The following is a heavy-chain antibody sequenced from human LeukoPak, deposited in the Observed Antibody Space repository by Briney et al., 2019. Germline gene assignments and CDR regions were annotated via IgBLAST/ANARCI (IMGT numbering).Heavy chain of an antibody. CDR1: GFTFSDYN. CDR2: ITNGGSTI. CDR3: ARSIGLTGGGVDV. J-gene: IGHJ6*02. D-gene: IGHD3-9*01. Sequence: GGSLRLSCAASGFTFSDYNMNWVRQAPGKGLEWVSYITNGGSTIHHADSVKGRFTISRDNAKKTLYLQMNSLRAEDTVVYYCARSIGLTGGGVDVWGQGTTVTVSS. V-gene: IGHV3-11*01.